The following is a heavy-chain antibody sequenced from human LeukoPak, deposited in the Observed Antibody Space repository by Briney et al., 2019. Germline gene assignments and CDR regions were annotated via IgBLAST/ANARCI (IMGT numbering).Heavy chain of an antibody. V-gene: IGHV5-51*01. Sequence: GESLKISCKGSGYSFTNYWIGLVRQMPGKGLEWMGIIYPGDSDSRYSPSFQGQVTISVDKSISTAYLQWSSLKASDTAMYYCARLLRNIAAAVYYFDYWGQGTLVTVSS. D-gene: IGHD6-13*01. CDR1: GYSFTNYW. J-gene: IGHJ4*02. CDR2: IYPGDSDS. CDR3: ARLLRNIAAAVYYFDY.